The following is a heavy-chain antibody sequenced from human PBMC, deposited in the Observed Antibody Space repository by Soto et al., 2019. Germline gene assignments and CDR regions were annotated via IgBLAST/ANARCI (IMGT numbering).Heavy chain of an antibody. D-gene: IGHD2-15*01. CDR2: INPNSGGT. CDR3: ARDGGYCSGGSCYPDFDY. J-gene: IGHJ4*02. Sequence: QVQLVQSRAEVKKPGASVKVSCKASGYTFTGYYMHWVRQAPGQGLEWMGWINPNSGGTNYAQKFQGWVTMTRDTSISTAYMELSRLRSDDTAVYYCARDGGYCSGGSCYPDFDYWGQGTLVTVSS. CDR1: GYTFTGYY. V-gene: IGHV1-2*04.